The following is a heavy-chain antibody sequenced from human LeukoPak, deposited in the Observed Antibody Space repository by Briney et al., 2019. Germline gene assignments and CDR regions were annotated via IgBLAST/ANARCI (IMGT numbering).Heavy chain of an antibody. J-gene: IGHJ4*02. CDR3: ARVHGDILTGYYSFDY. CDR1: GGSFSGYY. Sequence: SETLSLTCAVYGGSFSGYYWSWIRQPPGKGLEWIGEINHSGSTNYNPSLKSRVTISVDTSKNQLSLKLSSVTAEDTAVYYCARVHGDILTGYYSFDYWGQGTLVTVSS. V-gene: IGHV4-34*01. D-gene: IGHD3-9*01. CDR2: INHSGST.